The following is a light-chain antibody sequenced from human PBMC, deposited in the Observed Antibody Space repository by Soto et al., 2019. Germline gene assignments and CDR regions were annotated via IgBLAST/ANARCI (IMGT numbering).Light chain of an antibody. V-gene: IGLV2-14*01. CDR1: SSDIGGYNY. J-gene: IGLJ1*01. Sequence: QSVLTQPASVSGSPGQSITMSCTGGSSDIGGYNYVSWYQHHPGKAPTLLIYELINRPSGVSNRFSGSKSGNTASLTISGLQTEDDADYYCYSFAGSTPLSYVFGPGTRSPS. CDR3: YSFAGSTPLSYV. CDR2: ELI.